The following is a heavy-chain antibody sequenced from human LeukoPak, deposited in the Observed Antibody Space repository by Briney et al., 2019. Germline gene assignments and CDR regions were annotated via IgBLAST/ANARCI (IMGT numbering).Heavy chain of an antibody. D-gene: IGHD3-10*01. CDR2: ISYDGSNK. Sequence: GGSLRLSCAASGFTFSSYGMHWVRQAPGKGLEWVAVISYDGSNKYYADSVKGRFTISRDNSKNTLYLQMNSLRAEDTAVYYCARDRGGSGDFDYWGQGTLVTVSS. J-gene: IGHJ4*02. CDR1: GFTFSSYG. CDR3: ARDRGGSGDFDY. V-gene: IGHV3-30*03.